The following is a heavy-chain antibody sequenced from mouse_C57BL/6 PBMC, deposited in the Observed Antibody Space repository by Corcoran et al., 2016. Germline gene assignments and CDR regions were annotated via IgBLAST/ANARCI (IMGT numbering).Heavy chain of an antibody. CDR3: ARSDYGSSYGYCDV. J-gene: IGHJ1*03. Sequence: QVTLKESGPGILQSSQTLSLTCSFSGFSLSTSGMGVSWIRQPSGKGLEWLAHIYWDDDKRYNPSLTSRRTISKDTSRNQVFLKITSVDTADTATYYCARSDYGSSYGYCDVWGTGTTVTVSS. V-gene: IGHV8-12*01. D-gene: IGHD1-1*01. CDR1: GFSLSTSGMG. CDR2: IYWDDDK.